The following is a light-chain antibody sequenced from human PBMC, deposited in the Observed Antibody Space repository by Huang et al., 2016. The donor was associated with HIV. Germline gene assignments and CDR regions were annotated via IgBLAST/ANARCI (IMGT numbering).Light chain of an antibody. CDR3: QQYNSYSV. J-gene: IGKJ2*01. Sequence: DSQMTQSPSTLSASVGDRVTITCRASQSISSWLAWYQQKPGKAPKLLIYKASSLESGVPSRFSGSGSGTEFTLTISSLQPDDFATYYCQQYNSYSVFGQGTKLEIK. CDR1: QSISSW. CDR2: KAS. V-gene: IGKV1-5*03.